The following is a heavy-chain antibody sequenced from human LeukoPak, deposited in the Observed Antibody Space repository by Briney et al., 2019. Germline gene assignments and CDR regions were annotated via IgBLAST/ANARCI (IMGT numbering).Heavy chain of an antibody. CDR1: RFTFSSYA. Sequence: PGGSLRLSCAASRFTFSSYAMSWGRQAPGEGLEWLSGITSGGSVIYYADSVEGRFTISRDDAVNSVFLQMSGLTVGDTGVYYCARKRPPDPGDDTSFGGTPFDSWGQGTLVIVSS. J-gene: IGHJ4*02. CDR2: ITSGGSVI. V-gene: IGHV3-48*03. D-gene: IGHD3-16*01. CDR3: ARKRPPDPGDDTSFGGTPFDS.